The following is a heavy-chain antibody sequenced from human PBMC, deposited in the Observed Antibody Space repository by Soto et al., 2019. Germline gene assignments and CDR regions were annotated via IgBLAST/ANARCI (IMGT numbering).Heavy chain of an antibody. V-gene: IGHV3-30*18. Sequence: QAQLVESGGGVVQPGESLRLSCEVSGFTFSAYGVHWVRQAPGKGLEWVAAISHDGTNKNYGDSVKGRFTISRDNSKKTLYLQMNSLRPEDTALYYCAKDEYYYSRSGYYIFDSWGQGTLVTVSS. D-gene: IGHD3-22*01. CDR1: GFTFSAYG. J-gene: IGHJ4*02. CDR2: ISHDGTNK. CDR3: AKDEYYYSRSGYYIFDS.